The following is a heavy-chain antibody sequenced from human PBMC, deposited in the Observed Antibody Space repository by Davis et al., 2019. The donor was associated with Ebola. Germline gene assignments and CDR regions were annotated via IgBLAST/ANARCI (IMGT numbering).Heavy chain of an antibody. D-gene: IGHD3-3*01. CDR3: ARQLTIFGQSWFDP. V-gene: IGHV4-39*01. CDR1: GGSISSSSYY. Sequence: SGTLSLTCTVSGGSISSSSYYWGWIRQPPGKGLEWIGSIYYSGSTYYNPSLKSRVTISVDTSKNQFSLKLSSVTAADTAVYYCARQLTIFGQSWFDPWGQGTLVTVSS. CDR2: IYYSGST. J-gene: IGHJ5*02.